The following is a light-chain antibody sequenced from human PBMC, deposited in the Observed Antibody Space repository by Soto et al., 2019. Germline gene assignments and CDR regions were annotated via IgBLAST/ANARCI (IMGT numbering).Light chain of an antibody. V-gene: IGKV3-11*01. CDR3: QQRRIWPLT. CDR2: DAS. CDR1: QSVSSN. Sequence: IVLTQSPATLSLSLGERATLSCRASQSVSSNLAWYQQKPGQAPRLLIYDASNRATGIPARFSGSGSGTDFTLTISSLEAEDFAVYYCQQRRIWPLTFGGGTKVEIK. J-gene: IGKJ4*01.